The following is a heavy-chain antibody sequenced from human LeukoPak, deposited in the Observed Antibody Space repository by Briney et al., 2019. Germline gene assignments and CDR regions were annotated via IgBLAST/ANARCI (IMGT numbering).Heavy chain of an antibody. Sequence: PGGSLRLSCAASGFTVSSNYMSWVRQAPGKGLEWVSVIYSGGSTYYADSVKGRFTISRDNSKNTLYLQMNSLRAEDTAVYYCARDSRAVAGNLYYYYGMDVWGQGTTVTVSS. J-gene: IGHJ6*02. D-gene: IGHD6-19*01. V-gene: IGHV3-53*01. CDR3: ARDSRAVAGNLYYYYGMDV. CDR2: IYSGGST. CDR1: GFTVSSNY.